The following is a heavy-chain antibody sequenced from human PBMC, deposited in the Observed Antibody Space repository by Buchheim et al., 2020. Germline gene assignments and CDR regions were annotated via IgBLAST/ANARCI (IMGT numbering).Heavy chain of an antibody. Sequence: QVQLQESGPGLLKPSQTLSLTCTVSDGSISSANYYWSWIRQPPGKGLEWIGYIYYSGSTNYNPSLKSRVTISVDKSKNQFSLQLSSVTAADTAVYYCVRDHTVNIYSYNGLDVWGHGTT. CDR1: DGSISSANYY. V-gene: IGHV4-30-4*01. CDR2: IYYSGST. D-gene: IGHD4-17*01. J-gene: IGHJ6*02. CDR3: VRDHTVNIYSYNGLDV.